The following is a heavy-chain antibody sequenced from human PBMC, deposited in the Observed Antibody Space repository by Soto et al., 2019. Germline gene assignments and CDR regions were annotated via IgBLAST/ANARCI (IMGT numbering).Heavy chain of an antibody. CDR1: GFTFSSYG. CDR3: ARTGRGTIVGATGVA. V-gene: IGHV3-33*01. Sequence: GGSLRLSCAASGFTFSSYGMHWVRQAPGKGLEWVAVIWYDGSNKYYADSVKGRFTISRDNSKNTLYLQMNSLRAEDTAVYYCARTGRGTIVGATGVAWGQGTLVTVSS. CDR2: IWYDGSNK. D-gene: IGHD1-26*01. J-gene: IGHJ5*02.